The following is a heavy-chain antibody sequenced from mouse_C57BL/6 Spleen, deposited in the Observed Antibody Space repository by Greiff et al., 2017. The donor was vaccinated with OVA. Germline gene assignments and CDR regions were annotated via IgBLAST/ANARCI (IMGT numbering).Heavy chain of an antibody. V-gene: IGHV10-1*01. CDR2: IRSKSNNYAT. CDR3: VRLGYAMDY. CDR1: GFSFNTYA. Sequence: EVKLVESGGGLVQPKGSLKLSCAASGFSFNTYAMNWVRQAPGKGLEWVARIRSKSNNYATYYADSVKDRFTISRDDSESMLYLQMNNLKTEDTAMYYCVRLGYAMDYWGQGTSVTVSS. J-gene: IGHJ4*01.